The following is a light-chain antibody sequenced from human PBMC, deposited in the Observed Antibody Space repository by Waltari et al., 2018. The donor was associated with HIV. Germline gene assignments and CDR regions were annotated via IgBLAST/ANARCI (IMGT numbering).Light chain of an antibody. Sequence: EIVMTQSPATLSVSPGERATLSCRASQSVSSNFAWYQQKPGQAPRLLIYGASTRATGSPARFSGSGSGTEFTLTISSLQSEDFAVYYCQQYNNWPALTFGGGTKVEIK. CDR2: GAS. V-gene: IGKV3-15*01. CDR3: QQYNNWPALT. J-gene: IGKJ4*01. CDR1: QSVSSN.